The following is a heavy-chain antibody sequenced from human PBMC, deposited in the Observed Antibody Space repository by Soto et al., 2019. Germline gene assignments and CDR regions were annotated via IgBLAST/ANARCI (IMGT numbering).Heavy chain of an antibody. V-gene: IGHV2-5*02. CDR1: GFSLTTNGEG. CDR3: VHRRVQIFDF. J-gene: IGHJ4*02. CDR2: VYWDDDK. Sequence: QITLKESGPTLVKPTQTLTLTCTFSGFSLTTNGEGVGWIRQPPGKALEWLALVYWDDDKRFSPSLKNRLTITTDTSKNQVVLTMTYMDPVDTATYYCVHRRVQIFDFWGQGAPVTVSS. D-gene: IGHD1-1*01.